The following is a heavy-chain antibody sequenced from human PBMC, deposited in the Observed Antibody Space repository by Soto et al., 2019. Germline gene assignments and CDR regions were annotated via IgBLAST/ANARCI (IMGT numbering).Heavy chain of an antibody. D-gene: IGHD3-10*01. CDR3: ARHYKTTTTYYFYYMDV. CDR1: GGAVSADY. Sequence: HSWTVRQTGTEAGGAVSADYRTWIRQTPGKGLEWIGYIYYSGSTDYNPSFKSRVTMSVDTSKNQFSLKVRPVTAADTAVYYCARHYKTTTTYYFYYMDVWGKGTTVTVSS. V-gene: IGHV4-59*08. CDR2: IYYSGST. J-gene: IGHJ6*03.